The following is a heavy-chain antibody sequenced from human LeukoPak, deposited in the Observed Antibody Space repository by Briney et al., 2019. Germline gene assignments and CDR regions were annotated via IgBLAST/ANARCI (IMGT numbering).Heavy chain of an antibody. Sequence: SETLSLTCTVSGGSISSYYWSWIRQPPGKGLEWIGYIYTSGSTNYNPSLKSRVTISVDTSKNQFSLKLSSVTAADTAVYYCARARTITGLDYWGQGTLVTVSS. CDR1: GGSISSYY. CDR2: IYTSGST. D-gene: IGHD5-24*01. V-gene: IGHV4-4*09. CDR3: ARARTITGLDY. J-gene: IGHJ4*02.